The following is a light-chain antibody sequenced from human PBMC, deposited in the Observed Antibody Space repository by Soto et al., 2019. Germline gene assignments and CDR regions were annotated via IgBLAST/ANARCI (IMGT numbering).Light chain of an antibody. V-gene: IGKV3-11*01. J-gene: IGKJ1*01. Sequence: EIVLTQSPATLSLSPGERATLSCRASQSVSSYLAWYQQKPGQAPRLLIYDASNRATGIPARFSGSGSGTDFTLTISSLQPEDFAVYYCQQYDYWPRTFGQGTKLDIK. CDR1: QSVSSY. CDR3: QQYDYWPRT. CDR2: DAS.